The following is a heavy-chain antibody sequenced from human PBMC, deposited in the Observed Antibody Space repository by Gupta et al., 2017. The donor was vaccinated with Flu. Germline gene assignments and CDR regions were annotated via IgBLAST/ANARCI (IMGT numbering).Heavy chain of an antibody. J-gene: IGHJ5*02. V-gene: IGHV1-69*06. Sequence: GLEWIGGIIPLFGTTNYAQKFQGRVTITADTSASTAYMELSGLRSDDTAVYYCARDQCVLAALQASDNWFDPWGQGTLVTVSS. D-gene: IGHD2-8*01. CDR2: IIPLFGTT. CDR3: ARDQCVLAALQASDNWFDP.